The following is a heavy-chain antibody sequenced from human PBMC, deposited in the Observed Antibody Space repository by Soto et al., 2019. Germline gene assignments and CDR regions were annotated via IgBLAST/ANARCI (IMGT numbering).Heavy chain of an antibody. CDR1: GYTFTGFY. D-gene: IGHD6-19*01. Sequence: ASVKVSCKVSGYTFTGFYMHWVRQAPGQGLEWMGWINPNSGGTNYAQKFQGWVTMTKDTSIATAYMELSSLRSEDTAVYYSVAGYGSGWTVFDDWGQGTLVTVSS. CDR3: VAGYGSGWTVFDD. J-gene: IGHJ4*02. CDR2: INPNSGGT. V-gene: IGHV1-2*04.